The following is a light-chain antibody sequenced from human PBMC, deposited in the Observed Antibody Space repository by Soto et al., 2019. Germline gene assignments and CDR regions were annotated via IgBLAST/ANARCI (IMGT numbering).Light chain of an antibody. Sequence: EIVLTQSPGTLSLSPGERATLSCRASQTVSSSKLAWYQQKPGQAPKVLIYGASSRATGIPDRLSGSGSGTDFTLTISRLDPEDFAVYYCQQYGSSPRTFGQGTKVEIK. J-gene: IGKJ1*01. V-gene: IGKV3-20*01. CDR3: QQYGSSPRT. CDR1: QTVSSSK. CDR2: GAS.